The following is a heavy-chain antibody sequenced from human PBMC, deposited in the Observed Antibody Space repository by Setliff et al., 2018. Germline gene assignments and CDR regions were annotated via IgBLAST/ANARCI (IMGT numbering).Heavy chain of an antibody. J-gene: IGHJ5*01. CDR3: ARTVTNGFYPDS. D-gene: IGHD4-17*01. Sequence: PSETLSLTCAVSGGSIRSTNWRSWVRQPPGKGLEWIGEIYHSGHTKYNPSLKSRVTISVDKSNSQFFLRLNSVTAADTAVYYCARTVTNGFYPDSWGQGTLVTVSS. CDR1: GGSIRSTNW. CDR2: IYHSGHT. V-gene: IGHV4-4*02.